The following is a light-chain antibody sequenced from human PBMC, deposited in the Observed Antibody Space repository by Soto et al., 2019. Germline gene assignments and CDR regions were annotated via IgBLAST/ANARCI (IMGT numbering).Light chain of an antibody. CDR3: QQYYSTPHT. CDR2: WAS. J-gene: IGKJ2*01. V-gene: IGKV4-1*01. Sequence: DIVMTQSPDSLAVSLGERATINCKSSQSVLYSSNNKNYLAWYQQKPGQPPKLLIYWASTRESGVPDRFSGSGSETDFNLTISSLQAEDVAGYYCQQYYSTPHTFGQGIKLEIK. CDR1: QSVLYSSNNKNY.